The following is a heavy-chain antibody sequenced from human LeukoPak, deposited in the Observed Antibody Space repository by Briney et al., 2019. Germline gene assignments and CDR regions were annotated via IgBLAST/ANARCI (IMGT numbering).Heavy chain of an antibody. CDR1: GGSISSGSYY. D-gene: IGHD3-9*01. V-gene: IGHV4-61*02. J-gene: IGHJ4*02. CDR3: ARSPGEFDWLPYYFDY. CDR2: IYTSGST. Sequence: SETLSLTCTVSGGSISSGSYYWSWIRQPAGKGLEWIGRIYTSGSTSYNPSLKSRVTISVDTSKNQFSLKLSSVTAADTAVYYCARSPGEFDWLPYYFDYWGQGTLVTVSS.